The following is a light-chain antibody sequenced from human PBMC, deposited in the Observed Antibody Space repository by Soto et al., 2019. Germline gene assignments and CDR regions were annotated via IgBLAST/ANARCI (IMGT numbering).Light chain of an antibody. Sequence: EIVLTQSPGTLSLSPGERATLSCRASQSVSSNSLAWYQQRPGQAPRLLIYVASSRATGIPDRFSGSGSGTDFPLTISRLEAEDFAVYYCQQYGSSPRTFGQGTKVEIK. CDR1: QSVSSNS. J-gene: IGKJ1*01. CDR3: QQYGSSPRT. V-gene: IGKV3-20*01. CDR2: VAS.